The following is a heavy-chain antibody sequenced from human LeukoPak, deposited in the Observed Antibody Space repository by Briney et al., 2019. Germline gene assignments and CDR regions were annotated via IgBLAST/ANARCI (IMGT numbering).Heavy chain of an antibody. CDR2: IYYSGST. CDR3: ARETLGWGIVGARGAFDI. CDR1: GGSISSYY. Sequence: KPSETLSLTCTVSGGSISSYYWSWIRQPPGKGLEWIGYIYYSGSTNYNPSLKSRVTISVDTSKNQFSLKLSSVTAADTAVYYCARETLGWGIVGARGAFDIWGQGTMVTVSS. J-gene: IGHJ3*02. D-gene: IGHD1-26*01. V-gene: IGHV4-59*01.